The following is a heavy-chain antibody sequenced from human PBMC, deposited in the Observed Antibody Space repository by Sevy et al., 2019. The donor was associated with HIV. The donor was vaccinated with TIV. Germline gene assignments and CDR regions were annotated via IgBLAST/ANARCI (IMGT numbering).Heavy chain of an antibody. D-gene: IGHD3-10*01. V-gene: IGHV4-39*01. Sequence: SETLSLTCTVSGGSISSSSYYWGWIRQPPGKGLEWIGSIYYSGSTYYNPSLKSRVTISVDTSKNQFSLKLSSVTAADTAVYYCARAIWYYGSGSKRLGYYYYGMDVWGQGTTVTVSS. J-gene: IGHJ6*02. CDR1: GGSISSSSYY. CDR2: IYYSGST. CDR3: ARAIWYYGSGSKRLGYYYYGMDV.